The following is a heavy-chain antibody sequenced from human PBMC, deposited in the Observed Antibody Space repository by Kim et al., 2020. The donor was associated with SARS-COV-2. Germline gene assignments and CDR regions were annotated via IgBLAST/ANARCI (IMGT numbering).Heavy chain of an antibody. D-gene: IGHD6-13*01. CDR3: ARRGAAGPHMDWFDP. Sequence: GESLKISCQGSGYSFTSYWIGWVRQMPGKGLEWMGIIYPGDSDTRYSPSFQGQVTISADKSISTAYLQWSSLKASDTAMYYCARRGAAGPHMDWFDPWGQGTLVTVSS. CDR1: GYSFTSYW. J-gene: IGHJ5*02. CDR2: IYPGDSDT. V-gene: IGHV5-51*01.